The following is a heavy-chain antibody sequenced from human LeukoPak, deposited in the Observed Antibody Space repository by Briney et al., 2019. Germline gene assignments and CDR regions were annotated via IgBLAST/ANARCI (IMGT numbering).Heavy chain of an antibody. CDR3: VTFYYDSSGSYVHY. CDR2: IRGSGGST. J-gene: IGHJ4*02. CDR1: GFTFTTYS. D-gene: IGHD3-22*01. V-gene: IGHV3-23*01. Sequence: GGSLRLSCAASGFTFTTYSMSWVRQAPGKGLESVSAIRGSGGSTYYADSVKGRFTISRDDSKSQLYLQMNSLRAEATAVYHCVTFYYDSSGSYVHYWGQGTLVTVSS.